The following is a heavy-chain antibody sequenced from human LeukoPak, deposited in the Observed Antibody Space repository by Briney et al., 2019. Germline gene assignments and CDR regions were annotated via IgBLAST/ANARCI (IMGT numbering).Heavy chain of an antibody. V-gene: IGHV3-53*01. CDR2: IYSGGST. CDR3: ARGTQYCSSTSCYFDY. Sequence: GGSLRLSCAASGFTVSSNYMSWVRQAPGKGLEWVSVIYSGGSTYCADSVKGRFTISRDNSKNTLYLQMNSLRAEDTAVYYCARGTQYCSSTSCYFDYWGQGTLVTVSS. J-gene: IGHJ4*02. D-gene: IGHD2-2*01. CDR1: GFTVSSNY.